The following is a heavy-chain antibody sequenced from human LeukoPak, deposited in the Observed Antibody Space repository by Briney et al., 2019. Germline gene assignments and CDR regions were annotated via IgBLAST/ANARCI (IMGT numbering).Heavy chain of an antibody. D-gene: IGHD1-26*01. CDR1: GYSFTNYW. Sequence: GESLQISCKISGYSFTNYWIGWVRQMPGKGLEWMGIIYPGDSDTRYSPSFQGQVTISADKSISTAYLQWSSLKASDTAMYYCARHYRGSLSWFDPWGQGTLVTVSS. J-gene: IGHJ5*02. CDR2: IYPGDSDT. V-gene: IGHV5-51*01. CDR3: ARHYRGSLSWFDP.